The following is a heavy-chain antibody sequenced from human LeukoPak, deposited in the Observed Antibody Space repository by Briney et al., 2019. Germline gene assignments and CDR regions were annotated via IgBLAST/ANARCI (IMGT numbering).Heavy chain of an antibody. CDR3: ARFSTFDIVATGAYFDY. CDR1: GGTFSSYA. Sequence: SVKVSCKASGGTFSSYAISWVRQAPGQGLEWMGRIIPILGIANYAQKFQGRVTITADKSTSTAYMELSSLRSEDTAVYYCARFSTFDIVATGAYFDYWGQGTLVTVSS. J-gene: IGHJ4*02. CDR2: IIPILGIA. D-gene: IGHD5-12*01. V-gene: IGHV1-69*04.